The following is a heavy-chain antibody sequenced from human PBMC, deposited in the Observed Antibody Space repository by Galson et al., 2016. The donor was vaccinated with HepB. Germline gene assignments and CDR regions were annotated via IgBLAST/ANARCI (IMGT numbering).Heavy chain of an antibody. J-gene: IGHJ5*02. CDR1: GFTVSSSY. D-gene: IGHD3-10*01. CDR2: IYSGGGT. V-gene: IGHV3-53*01. Sequence: SLRLSCAASGFTVSSSYMSWVRQAPGKGLEWVSVIYSGGGTYYADSVKGRFTISRDNSKNTLHLQMNSLRAEDTAVYYCARDGEYYYGSGSYAETWGQGTLVTVSS. CDR3: ARDGEYYYGSGSYAET.